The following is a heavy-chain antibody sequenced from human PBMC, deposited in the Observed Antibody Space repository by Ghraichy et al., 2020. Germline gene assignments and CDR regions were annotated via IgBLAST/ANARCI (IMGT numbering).Heavy chain of an antibody. CDR1: GGSISTANW. J-gene: IGHJ4*02. D-gene: IGHD3-22*01. CDR2: IHQSGST. CDR3: ARKYDYYESTSYFPF. Sequence: SETLSLTCAVSGGSISTANWWTWVRQPPGKGLEWIGEIHQSGSTNYNPSLKSRVTISVDKSKNQFSLKLSSVTAADTAVYYCARKYDYYESTSYFPFWGPGSLVTVSS. V-gene: IGHV4-4*02.